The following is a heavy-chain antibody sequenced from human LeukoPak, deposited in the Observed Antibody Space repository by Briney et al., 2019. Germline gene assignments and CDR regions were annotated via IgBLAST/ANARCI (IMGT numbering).Heavy chain of an antibody. D-gene: IGHD3-22*01. V-gene: IGHV1-2*02. CDR2: INPNSGGT. CDR1: GYTFTGYY. CDR3: ARVRIGGDYCDSSGYYPDY. Sequence: ASVKVSCKASGYTFTGYYMHWVRQAPGQGLEGMGWINPNSGGTNYAQKFQGRVTMTRDTSISTAYMELSRLRSDDTAVYYCARVRIGGDYCDSSGYYPDYWGQGTLVTVSS. J-gene: IGHJ4*02.